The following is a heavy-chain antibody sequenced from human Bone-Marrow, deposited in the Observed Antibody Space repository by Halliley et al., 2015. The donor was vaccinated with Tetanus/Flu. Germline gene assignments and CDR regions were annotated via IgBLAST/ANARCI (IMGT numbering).Heavy chain of an antibody. D-gene: IGHD4-17*01. J-gene: IGHJ4*02. CDR2: IWHDGSNK. CDR3: ARVPRSTTVTG. Sequence: EGVAVIWHDGSNKYYADSVKGRFTISRDNSKNTLYLQMNSLRAEDTAVYYCARVPRSTTVTGWGQGTLVTVSS. V-gene: IGHV3-33*01.